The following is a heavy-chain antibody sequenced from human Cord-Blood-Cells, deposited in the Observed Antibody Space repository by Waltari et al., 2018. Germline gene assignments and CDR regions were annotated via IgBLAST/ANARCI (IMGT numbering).Heavy chain of an antibody. Sequence: QLQLQESGPGLVKPSETLSLTCTVSGGSISSSSYYWGWIRQPPGKGREGIGSIYERGSTYHTPPLRSRVTLYVGTSKHQFSLTLASVAAADAAVYYCARHVTELPMVRGVIDYWRQGTLVTVSS. J-gene: IGHJ4*02. CDR1: GGSISSSSYY. V-gene: IGHV4-39*01. CDR3: ARHVTELPMVRGVIDY. CDR2: IYERGST. D-gene: IGHD3-10*01.